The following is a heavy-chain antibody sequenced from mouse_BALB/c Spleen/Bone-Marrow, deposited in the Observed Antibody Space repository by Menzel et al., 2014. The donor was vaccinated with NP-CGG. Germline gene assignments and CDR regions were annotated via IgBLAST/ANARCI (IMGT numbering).Heavy chain of an antibody. CDR2: IYPGSGST. V-gene: IGHV1S22*01. Sequence: LQQSGSELVRPGASVKLSCKASGYTFTSYWMHWVKQRHGQGLEWIGNIYPGSGSTNYDEKFKSKGTLTVDTSSSTTYMHHSSLTSEDSAVYYCTRDQVRRGYYYAMDYWGQGTSVTVSS. CDR1: GYTFTSYW. CDR3: TRDQVRRGYYYAMDY. J-gene: IGHJ4*01. D-gene: IGHD2-14*01.